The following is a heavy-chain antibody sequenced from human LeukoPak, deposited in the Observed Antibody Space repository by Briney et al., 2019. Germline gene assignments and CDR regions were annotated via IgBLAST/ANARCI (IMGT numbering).Heavy chain of an antibody. CDR3: ARGGPSELDP. V-gene: IGHV4-34*01. CDR1: AGSFSGYY. Sequence: SETLSLTCAVSAGSFSGYYWSWIRQPPGKGLEWIGKISRSGNTNYNPSLKSRVTISVDTSKNQFSLKLSSVTAADTAVYYCARGGPSELDPWGQGTLVTVSS. J-gene: IGHJ5*02. CDR2: ISRSGNT.